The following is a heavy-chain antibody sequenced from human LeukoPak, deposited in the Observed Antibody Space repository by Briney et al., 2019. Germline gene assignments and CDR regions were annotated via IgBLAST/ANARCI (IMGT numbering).Heavy chain of an antibody. D-gene: IGHD3-10*01. Sequence: GSLILSCVASGFSFSRSWMSWVRQAPGEGLEWVANIKVDGSEKHYLDSVEGRFIISRDNAKNSLHLQMNSLRAEDTAEYYCVRDGPFGSGTFGYWAQGTLVSVSS. V-gene: IGHV3-7*01. CDR2: IKVDGSEK. J-gene: IGHJ4*02. CDR3: VRDGPFGSGTFGY. CDR1: GFSFSRSW.